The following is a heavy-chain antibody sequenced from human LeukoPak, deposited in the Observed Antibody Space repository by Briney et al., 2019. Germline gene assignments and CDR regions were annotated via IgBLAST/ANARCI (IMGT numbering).Heavy chain of an antibody. D-gene: IGHD4-17*01. V-gene: IGHV1-3*01. J-gene: IGHJ4*02. CDR2: VNAGNGNT. CDR1: GYTFTSYA. Sequence: ASVKVSCKASGYTFTSYAMHWVRQAPGQRLEWMGWVNAGNGNTKYSQKFQGRVTITRDTSASTAYMKLSSLRSEDTAVYYCARLTVTTRSFDYWGQGTLVTVSS. CDR3: ARLTVTTRSFDY.